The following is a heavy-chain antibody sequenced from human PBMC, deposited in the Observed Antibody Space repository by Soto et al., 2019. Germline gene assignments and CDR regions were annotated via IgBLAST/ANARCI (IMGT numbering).Heavy chain of an antibody. Sequence: PGESLKISCKASGFSFTYYWIAWVRQTPGKGLEWMGIINPSDSETKYGPSFQGHVTISADKSISTAYLQWNTLKASDTAIYYCARRLQTTLAVDYWGQGTLVTVS. CDR3: ARRLQTTLAVDY. CDR2: INPSDSET. J-gene: IGHJ4*02. V-gene: IGHV5-51*01. CDR1: GFSFTYYW.